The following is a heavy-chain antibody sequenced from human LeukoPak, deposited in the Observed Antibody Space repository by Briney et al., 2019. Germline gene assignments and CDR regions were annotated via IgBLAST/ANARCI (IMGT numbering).Heavy chain of an antibody. CDR3: ARFEVITRSLNP. V-gene: IGHV3-30-3*01. CDR1: EFTFTSYA. CDR2: ISYDGSNR. J-gene: IGHJ5*02. Sequence: GGSLRLSCAASEFTFTSYAFHWVRQAPGKGLEWIAFISYDGSNRFYADSVKGRFTISRDNSKNTLYLQMNSLRAEDTAVYYCARFEVITRSLNPWGQGTLVTVSS. D-gene: IGHD3-22*01.